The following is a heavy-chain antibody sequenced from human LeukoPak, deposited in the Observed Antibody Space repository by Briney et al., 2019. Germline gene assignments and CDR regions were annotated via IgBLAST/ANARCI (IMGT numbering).Heavy chain of an antibody. CDR3: ARASIVVVPAALFDY. CDR1: GGSFSGYY. V-gene: IGHV4-34*01. D-gene: IGHD2-2*01. Sequence: SETLSLTCAVYGGSFSGYYWSWIRQPPGKGLEWIGEINHSGSTNYNPSLKSRVTISVDTSKNQFSLKPSSVTAADTAVYYCARASIVVVPAALFDYWGQGTLVTVSS. J-gene: IGHJ4*02. CDR2: INHSGST.